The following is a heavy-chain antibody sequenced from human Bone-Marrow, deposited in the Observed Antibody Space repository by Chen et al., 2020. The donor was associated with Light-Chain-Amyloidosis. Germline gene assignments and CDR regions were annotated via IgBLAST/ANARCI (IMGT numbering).Heavy chain of an antibody. Sequence: VQLVESGGGLVQPGGSLRLLCVASGIDFSSYAMSWVRQAPGKGLEWVSGISGSGGSTYYADSVKGRFTISRDNSKNTLYLQMNSLRAEDTAVYYCAKRPPYPSIYGMDVWGQGTTVTVSS. CDR3: AKRPPYPSIYGMDV. J-gene: IGHJ6*02. CDR2: ISGSGGST. V-gene: IGHV3-23*04. CDR1: GIDFSSYA. D-gene: IGHD2-21*01.